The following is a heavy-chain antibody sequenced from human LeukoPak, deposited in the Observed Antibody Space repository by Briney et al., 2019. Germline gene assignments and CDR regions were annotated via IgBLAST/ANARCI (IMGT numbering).Heavy chain of an antibody. CDR2: ISSSGTTM. D-gene: IGHD5-18*01. CDR3: VRGLYSYGYDRYSWEY. J-gene: IGHJ4*02. Sequence: GGSLRLSCAGSGRGFSDYYMSWIRQAPGKGLEWVSYISSSGTTMYYADPVKGRFNISRDNTKKSLYLQMDSLRDEDTAMYYCVRGLYSYGYDRYSWEYWGQGTLVTVSS. CDR1: GRGFSDYY. V-gene: IGHV3-11*01.